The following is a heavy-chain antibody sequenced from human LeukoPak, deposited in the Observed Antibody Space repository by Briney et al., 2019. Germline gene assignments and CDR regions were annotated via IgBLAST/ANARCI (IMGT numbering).Heavy chain of an antibody. D-gene: IGHD4-23*01. V-gene: IGHV1-69*04. CDR3: ARAAATVVTPEPFDY. J-gene: IGHJ4*02. CDR2: IIPIFGIA. Sequence: SVKVSCKASGGTFSSYAISWVRQAPGQGLEWMGRIIPIFGIANYAQKFQGRVTITADKSTITAYMELSSLRSEDTAVYYCARAAATVVTPEPFDYWGQGTLVTVSS. CDR1: GGTFSSYA.